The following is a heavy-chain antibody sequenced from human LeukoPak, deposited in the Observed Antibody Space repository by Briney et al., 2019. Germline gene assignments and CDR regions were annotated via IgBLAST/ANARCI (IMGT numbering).Heavy chain of an antibody. Sequence: GASVKVSCKASGYTFTSYDINWVRQATGQGLEWMGWMNLNSGNTGYAQKFQGRVTMTRNTSISTAYMELSSLRSEDTAVYYCARGLIAAAGNLVYWGQGTLVTVSS. CDR2: MNLNSGNT. D-gene: IGHD6-13*01. CDR1: GYTFTSYD. CDR3: ARGLIAAAGNLVY. V-gene: IGHV1-8*01. J-gene: IGHJ4*02.